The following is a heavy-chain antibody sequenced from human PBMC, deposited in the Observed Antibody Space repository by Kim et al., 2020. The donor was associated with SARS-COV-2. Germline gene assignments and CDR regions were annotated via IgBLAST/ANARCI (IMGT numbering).Heavy chain of an antibody. V-gene: IGHV3-11*05. Sequence: GGSLRLSCAASGFTFSDYYMSWIRQAPGKGLEWVSYISSSSSYTNYADSVKGRFTISRDNAKNSLYLQMNSLRAEDTAVYYCARVADTAMGVFDYWGQGTLGTVSS. CDR3: ARVADTAMGVFDY. CDR2: ISSSSSYT. J-gene: IGHJ4*02. CDR1: GFTFSDYY. D-gene: IGHD5-18*01.